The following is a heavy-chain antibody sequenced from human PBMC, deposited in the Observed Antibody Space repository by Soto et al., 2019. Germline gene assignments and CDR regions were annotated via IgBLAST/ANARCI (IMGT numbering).Heavy chain of an antibody. D-gene: IGHD3-16*02. CDR2: IIPILGIA. CDR3: ASADTVTFGGVIVEH. V-gene: IGHV1-69*02. CDR1: GGTFSSYT. J-gene: IGHJ1*01. Sequence: GASVKVSCKASGGTFSSYTISWVRQAPGQGLEWMGRIIPILGIANYAQKFQGRVTITADKSTSTAYMELSSLRSEDTAVYYCASADTVTFGGVIVEHWGQGTLVTVSS.